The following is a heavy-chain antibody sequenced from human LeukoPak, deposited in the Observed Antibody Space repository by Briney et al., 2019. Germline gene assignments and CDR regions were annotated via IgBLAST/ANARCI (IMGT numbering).Heavy chain of an antibody. D-gene: IGHD2-2*01. CDR3: ARAYCSSTSCYYYYYGMDV. J-gene: IGHJ6*02. CDR1: GYTFTGYY. CDR2: INPKSGGT. Sequence: ASVKVSRKASGYTFTGYYIGSVRQAPGQWQQWIGWINPKSGGTNYAQKFQGRVTMTRDTSISTAYMELSRLRSDDTAVYYCARAYCSSTSCYYYYYGMDVWGQGTTVTVSS. V-gene: IGHV1-2*02.